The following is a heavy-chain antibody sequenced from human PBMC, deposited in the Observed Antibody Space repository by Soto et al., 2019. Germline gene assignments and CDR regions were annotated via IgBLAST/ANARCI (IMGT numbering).Heavy chain of an antibody. CDR1: GFTFSAFA. Sequence: PGGSLRLSCAASGFTFSAFAMSWVRQAPGKGLEWVSFISGSGGSTSYADPVKGRFTISRDTSENMLYLQMNSLRLEDTAVYYCAKLRYYDFWSGENWFDPWGQGTLVTVFS. CDR3: AKLRYYDFWSGENWFDP. CDR2: ISGSGGST. D-gene: IGHD3-3*01. V-gene: IGHV3-23*01. J-gene: IGHJ5*02.